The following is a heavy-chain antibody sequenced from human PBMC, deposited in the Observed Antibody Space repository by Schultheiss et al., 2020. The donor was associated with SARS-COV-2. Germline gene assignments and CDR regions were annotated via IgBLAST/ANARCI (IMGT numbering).Heavy chain of an antibody. D-gene: IGHD4-11*01. CDR3: ARDGATVTLDY. J-gene: IGHJ4*02. Sequence: GGSLRLSCAASGFTFSSYSMNWVRQAPGKGLEWVSYISSSSSTIYYADSVKGRFTISRDNAKNSLYLQMNSLRAEDTAVYYCARDGATVTLDYWGQGTLVTVSS. V-gene: IGHV3-48*04. CDR2: ISSSSSTI. CDR1: GFTFSSYS.